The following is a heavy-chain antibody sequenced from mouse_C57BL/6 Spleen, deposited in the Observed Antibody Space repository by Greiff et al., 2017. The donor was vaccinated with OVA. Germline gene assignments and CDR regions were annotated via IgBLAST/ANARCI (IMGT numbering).Heavy chain of an antibody. CDR3: ARSYDYGFDY. J-gene: IGHJ2*01. CDR2: IHPNSGST. V-gene: IGHV1-64*01. CDR1: GYTLTSYW. D-gene: IGHD2-4*01. Sequence: QVQLQQPGAELVKPGASVKLSCKASGYTLTSYWMHWVKQRPGQGLEWIGMIHPNSGSTNYNEKFKSKATLTVDKSSSTAYMQLSSLTSEDSAVYYCARSYDYGFDYWGQGTTLTVSS.